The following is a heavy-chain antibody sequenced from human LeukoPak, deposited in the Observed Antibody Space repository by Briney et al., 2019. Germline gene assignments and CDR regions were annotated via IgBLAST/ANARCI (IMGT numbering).Heavy chain of an antibody. D-gene: IGHD1-26*01. J-gene: IGHJ4*02. CDR2: ISSSGSTI. CDR3: AREIRGYSYFDH. CDR1: GFTFSDYY. V-gene: IGHV3-11*01. Sequence: VGSLRLSCAASGFTFSDYYMNWIRQAPGKGLEWDSYISSSGSTIYYADSVKGRFTISRDNAKNSLYLQMNSLRAEDTAVYYCAREIRGYSYFDHWGQGTLVTVSS.